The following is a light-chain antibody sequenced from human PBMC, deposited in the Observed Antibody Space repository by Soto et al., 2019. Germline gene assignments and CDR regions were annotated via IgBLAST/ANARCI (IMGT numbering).Light chain of an antibody. J-gene: IGLJ1*01. CDR2: AVS. CDR1: SSDVGGYNY. V-gene: IGLV2-14*01. Sequence: QAVVTQPASVSGSPGQSITISCTGTSSDVGGYNYVSWYQQHPGKAPKTMIYAVSNRPSGVSYRFSGSKSGNTASLTISGLQAEDEADYYCNSYTSSNTLVFGTGTKLTVL. CDR3: NSYTSSNTLV.